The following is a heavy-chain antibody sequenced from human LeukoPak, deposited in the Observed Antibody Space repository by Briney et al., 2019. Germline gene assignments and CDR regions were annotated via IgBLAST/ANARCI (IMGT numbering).Heavy chain of an antibody. CDR3: ARATNSSWHT. D-gene: IGHD6-13*01. V-gene: IGHV3-21*01. CDR2: ISNTGSYT. Sequence: GGSLRLSSAASGFTFSGYSLTWVRQAPGKGLEWVSSISNTGSYTYYLDSVKGRFTISRDNAKNSTFLQMNSLRAEDTAVYYCARATNSSWHTWGHGTLVTVSS. CDR1: GFTFSGYS. J-gene: IGHJ5*01.